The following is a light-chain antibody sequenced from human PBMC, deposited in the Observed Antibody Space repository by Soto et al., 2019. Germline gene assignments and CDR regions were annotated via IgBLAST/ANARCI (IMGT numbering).Light chain of an antibody. V-gene: IGKV1-39*01. CDR3: QQSFSSPPWT. CDR2: AAS. Sequence: DIQMTQSPSSLSASVGDRVTITCRASQGIGNDLGWIQQRPGKAPNLLIYAASSLHSGVPSRFSGSGSGTDFTLTISSLQPEDFATYYCQQSFSSPPWTFGQGTKVDIK. J-gene: IGKJ1*01. CDR1: QGIGND.